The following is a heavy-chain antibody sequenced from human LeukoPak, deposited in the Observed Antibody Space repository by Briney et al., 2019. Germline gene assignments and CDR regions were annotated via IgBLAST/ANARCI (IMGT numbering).Heavy chain of an antibody. CDR3: ARDYGADFDY. D-gene: IGHD1-26*01. CDR2: IIPIFGTA. V-gene: IGHV1-69*05. CDR1: GGTFSSYA. J-gene: IGHJ4*02. Sequence: GASVKVSCKASGGTFSSYAISWVRQAPGQGLEWMGGIIPIFGTANYAQKLQGRVTMTTDTSTSTAYMELRSLRSDDTAVYYCARDYGADFDYWGQGTLVTVSS.